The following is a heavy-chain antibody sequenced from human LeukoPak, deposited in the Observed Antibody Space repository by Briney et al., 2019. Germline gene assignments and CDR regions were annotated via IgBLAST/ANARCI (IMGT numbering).Heavy chain of an antibody. D-gene: IGHD6-13*01. V-gene: IGHV3-30*04. CDR3: ARVDRRSIAAAGPLAVAGHFDY. Sequence: GRSLRLSCAASGFTFSSYAVHWVRQAPGKGLEWVAVISYDGSNKYYADSVKGRFTISRDNSKNTLYLQMNSLRAEDTAVYYCARVDRRSIAAAGPLAVAGHFDYWGQGTLVTVSS. CDR2: ISYDGSNK. J-gene: IGHJ4*02. CDR1: GFTFSSYA.